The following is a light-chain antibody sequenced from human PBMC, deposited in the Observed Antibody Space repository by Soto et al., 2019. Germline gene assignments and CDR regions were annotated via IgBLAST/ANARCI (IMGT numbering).Light chain of an antibody. CDR2: QVT. V-gene: IGLV2-14*01. J-gene: IGLJ1*01. CDR1: SSNIGSNY. Sequence: QSVLTQPPSASGTPGQRVTISCSGSSSNIGSNYVYWYQHHPGKAPKLLIYQVTNRPSRVSNRFSGSKSGNTASLTISGLQADDEADYYCTSYSSSDIFYVFGTGTKVTVL. CDR3: TSYSSSDIFYV.